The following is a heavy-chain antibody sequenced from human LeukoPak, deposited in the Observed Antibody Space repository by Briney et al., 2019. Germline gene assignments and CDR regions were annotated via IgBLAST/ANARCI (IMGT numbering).Heavy chain of an antibody. CDR2: ISSSSSTI. CDR1: GFTFSSYS. V-gene: IGHV3-48*01. Sequence: GGSLRLSCAASGFTFSSYSMNWVRQAPGKGLEWVSYISSSSSTIYYADSVRGRFTISRDNSKNTLYLQMNSLRAEDTAVYYCASSLPTFPKTDYYDSSGPGGWGQGTLVTVSS. J-gene: IGHJ4*02. D-gene: IGHD3-22*01. CDR3: ASSLPTFPKTDYYDSSGPGG.